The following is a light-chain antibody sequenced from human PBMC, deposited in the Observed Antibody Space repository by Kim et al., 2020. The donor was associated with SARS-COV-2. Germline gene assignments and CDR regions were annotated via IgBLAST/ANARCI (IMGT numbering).Light chain of an antibody. V-gene: IGLV1-40*01. CDR1: SSNVGAGYD. J-gene: IGLJ2*01. CDR3: QSYDSSLTVVV. CDR2: ANN. Sequence: QSVLTQPPSVSGAPGQRVTISYTGSSSNVGAGYDIHWYQQLPGTAPKLLIYANNNRPSGVPDRFSGSKSGTSASLAITGLQAEDEADYYCQSYDSSLTVVVFGGGTQLTVL.